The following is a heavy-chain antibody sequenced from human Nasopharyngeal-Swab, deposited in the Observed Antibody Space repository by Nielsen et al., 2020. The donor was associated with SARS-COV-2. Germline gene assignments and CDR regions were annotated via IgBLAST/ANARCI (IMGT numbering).Heavy chain of an antibody. CDR1: GFTFRSYA. V-gene: IGHV3-23*01. CDR3: ARLRVAPSYGFDY. D-gene: IGHD2-21*01. J-gene: IGHJ4*02. CDR2: ISGSDHTT. Sequence: GESLKISCAASGFTFRSYAISWVRQAPGKGLEWVSVISGSDHTTYYADSVKGRFTISRDNSKNTVNLQMNSLRVEDTAIYYCARLRVAPSYGFDYWGQGTLVTVSS.